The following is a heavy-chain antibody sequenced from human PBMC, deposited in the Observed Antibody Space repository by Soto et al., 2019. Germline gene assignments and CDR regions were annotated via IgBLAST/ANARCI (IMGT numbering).Heavy chain of an antibody. V-gene: IGHV1-69*12. CDR1: GGTFSSYA. D-gene: IGHD3-22*01. Sequence: QVQLVQSGAEVKKPGSSVKVSCKASGGTFSSYAISWVRQAPGQGLEWMGGIIPIFGTANYAQKFQGRVTITADESTSTAYMELSSPRSEDTAVYYCARSTYYYDSSGSPADYWGQGTLVTVSS. CDR2: IIPIFGTA. J-gene: IGHJ4*02. CDR3: ARSTYYYDSSGSPADY.